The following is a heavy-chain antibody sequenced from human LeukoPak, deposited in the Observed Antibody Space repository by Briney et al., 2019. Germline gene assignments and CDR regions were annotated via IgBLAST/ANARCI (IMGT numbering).Heavy chain of an antibody. D-gene: IGHD4-17*01. CDR1: GYTFTGYY. J-gene: IGHJ4*02. CDR2: INPNNGGT. Sequence: ASVKVSCKASGYTFTGYYMHWVRQAPGQGLEWMGRINPNNGGTNYAQKFQGRVTMTGDTSISTAYMELSSLRSDDTAVYYCAREVGNGDYVPPSDDYWGQGTLVTVSS. CDR3: AREVGNGDYVPPSDDY. V-gene: IGHV1-2*06.